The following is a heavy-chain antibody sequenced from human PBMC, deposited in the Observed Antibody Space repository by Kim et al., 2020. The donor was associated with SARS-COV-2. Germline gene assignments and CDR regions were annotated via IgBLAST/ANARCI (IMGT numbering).Heavy chain of an antibody. CDR1: GYTFTSYG. Sequence: ASVKVSCKASGYTFTSYGISWVRQAPGQGLEWMGWISAYNGNTNYAQKLQGRVTMTTDTSTSTAYMELRSLRSDDTAVYYCARDHFRGTKVAAQGGWFDPWGQGTLVTVSS. V-gene: IGHV1-18*01. CDR2: ISAYNGNT. J-gene: IGHJ5*02. D-gene: IGHD3-10*01. CDR3: ARDHFRGTKVAAQGGWFDP.